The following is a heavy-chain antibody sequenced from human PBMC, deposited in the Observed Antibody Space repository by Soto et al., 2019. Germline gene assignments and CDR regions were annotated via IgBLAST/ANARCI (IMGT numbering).Heavy chain of an antibody. Sequence: SETLSLTCTVSGGSISSYYWSWIRQPPGKGLEWIGYIYYSGDTNYTPSLKSRVTMSVDTSRNQFSLKLSSVTAADTAVYYCARSHLGYCSGVSCYSEYYFDYWGQGTLVTVSS. CDR2: IYYSGDT. CDR3: ARSHLGYCSGVSCYSEYYFDY. D-gene: IGHD2-15*01. V-gene: IGHV4-59*01. CDR1: GGSISSYY. J-gene: IGHJ4*02.